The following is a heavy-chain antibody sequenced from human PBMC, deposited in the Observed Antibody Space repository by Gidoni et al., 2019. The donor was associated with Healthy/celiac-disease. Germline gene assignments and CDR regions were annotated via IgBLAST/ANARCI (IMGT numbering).Heavy chain of an antibody. CDR2: INHSGST. D-gene: IGHD6-19*01. Sequence: QVQLQQWGAGLLKPSETLSLTCAVYGGSFSGYYWSWIRQPPGKGLEWIGEINHSGSTNYNPSLKSRVTISVDTSKNQFSLKLSSVTAADTAVYYCARGDSSGWIDPWGQGTLVTVSS. V-gene: IGHV4-34*01. J-gene: IGHJ5*02. CDR1: GGSFSGYY. CDR3: ARGDSSGWIDP.